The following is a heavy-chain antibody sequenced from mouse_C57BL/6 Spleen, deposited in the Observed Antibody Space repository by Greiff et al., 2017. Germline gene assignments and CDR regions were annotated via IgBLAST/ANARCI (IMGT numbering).Heavy chain of an antibody. D-gene: IGHD2-4*01. CDR2: ISSGSSTI. J-gene: IGHJ3*01. V-gene: IGHV5-17*01. Sequence: DVKLVESGGGLVKPGGSLKLSCAASGFTFSDYGMHWVRQAPEKGLEWVAYISSGSSTIYYADTVKGRFTISRDNAKNTLFLQMTSLRSEDTAMYYCARNYDYGWFAYWGQGTLVTVSA. CDR3: ARNYDYGWFAY. CDR1: GFTFSDYG.